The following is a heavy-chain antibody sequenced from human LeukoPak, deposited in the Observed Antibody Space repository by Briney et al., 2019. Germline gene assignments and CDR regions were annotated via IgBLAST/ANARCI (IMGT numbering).Heavy chain of an antibody. D-gene: IGHD3-10*01. CDR3: VLCYYGSGSPDY. CDR2: IIPIFGTA. CDR1: GGTFSSYA. Sequence: ASVKVSCKASGGTFSSYAISWVRQAPGQGLEWMGGIIPIFGTANYAQKFQGRVTITADESTSTAYMELSSLRSEDTAVYYCVLCYYGSGSPDYWGQGTLVTVSS. V-gene: IGHV1-69*13. J-gene: IGHJ4*02.